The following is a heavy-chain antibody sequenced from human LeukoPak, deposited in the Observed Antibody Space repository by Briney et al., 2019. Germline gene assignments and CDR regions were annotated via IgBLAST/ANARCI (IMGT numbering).Heavy chain of an antibody. V-gene: IGHV3-23*01. J-gene: IGHJ3*02. D-gene: IGHD5-24*01. Sequence: GGSLRLSCAASGFTFSIYAMTWVRQAPGKGLEWVSTFSGSGGTTYYADSVKGRFTISRDNSKNTLYLQMNSLRAEDTAVYYCAKDVRDGYRLDTFDIWGQGTMVTVSS. CDR1: GFTFSIYA. CDR2: FSGSGGTT. CDR3: AKDVRDGYRLDTFDI.